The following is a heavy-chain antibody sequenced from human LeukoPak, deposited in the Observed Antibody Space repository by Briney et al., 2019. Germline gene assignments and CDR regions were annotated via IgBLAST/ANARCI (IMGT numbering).Heavy chain of an antibody. V-gene: IGHV4-59*08. CDR2: IYYSGST. D-gene: IGHD3-9*01. CDR3: ARHGYFDWLFDAFDI. J-gene: IGHJ3*02. CDR1: GGSISSYY. Sequence: PSETLSLTCTVSGGSISSYYWSWIRQPPGKGLEWIGYIYYSGSTNYNPSLKSRVTISVDTSKNQFSLKLSSVTAADTVVYYCARHGYFDWLFDAFDIWGQGTMVTVSS.